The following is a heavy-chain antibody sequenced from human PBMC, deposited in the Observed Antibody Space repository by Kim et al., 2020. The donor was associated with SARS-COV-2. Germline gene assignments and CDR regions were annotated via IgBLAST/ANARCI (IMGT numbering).Heavy chain of an antibody. CDR3: ARLTYYYGSGSYPFDY. J-gene: IGHJ4*02. Sequence: SLQTRVTISVDTSKNQFSLQLSSVTAADTAVYYCARLTYYYGSGSYPFDYWGQGTLVTVSS. D-gene: IGHD3-10*01. V-gene: IGHV4-59*08.